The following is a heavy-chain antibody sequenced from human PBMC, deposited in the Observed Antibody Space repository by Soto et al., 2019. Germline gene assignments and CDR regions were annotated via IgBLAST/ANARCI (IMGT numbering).Heavy chain of an antibody. J-gene: IGHJ2*01. D-gene: IGHD6-19*01. CDR2: IYWNDDK. V-gene: IGHV2-5*01. CDR1: GFSLSTSGVG. CDR3: AHIAGSGWYWYFDL. Sequence: QITLKESGPTLVKPTQILTLTCTFSGFSLSTSGVGVGWIRQPPGKALEWLALIYWNDDKRYSPSLKSRLTITKDTSKNQVVLTMTNMDPVDTATYYCAHIAGSGWYWYFDLWGRGTLVTVSS.